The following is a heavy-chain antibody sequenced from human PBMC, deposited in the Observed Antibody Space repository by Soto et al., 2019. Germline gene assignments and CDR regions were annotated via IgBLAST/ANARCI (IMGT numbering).Heavy chain of an antibody. CDR1: GYTFTSYG. V-gene: IGHV1-18*01. CDR2: ISAYNGNT. Sequence: QVPLVQSGAEVKKPGASVKVSCKASGYTFTSYGISWVRQAPGQGLEWMGWISAYNGNTNYAQKLQGRVTMTTDASTSTAYMELRSLGSADTAVYYCARDARTMRSRDGHSGDYWGQGTLVTVSS. J-gene: IGHJ4*02. D-gene: IGHD2-15*01. CDR3: ARDARTMRSRDGHSGDY.